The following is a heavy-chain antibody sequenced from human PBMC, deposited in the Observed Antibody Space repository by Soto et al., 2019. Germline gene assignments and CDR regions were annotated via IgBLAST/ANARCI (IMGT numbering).Heavy chain of an antibody. V-gene: IGHV4-59*01. Sequence: PSETLSLTCTVSGGSISSYYWSRIRQPPGKGLEWIGYIYYSGSTNYNPSLKSRVTISVDTSKNQFSLKLSSVTAADTAVYYCARGTICSGGSCYYFDYWGQGTLVTVS. CDR3: ARGTICSGGSCYYFDY. CDR1: GGSISSYY. J-gene: IGHJ4*02. D-gene: IGHD2-15*01. CDR2: IYYSGST.